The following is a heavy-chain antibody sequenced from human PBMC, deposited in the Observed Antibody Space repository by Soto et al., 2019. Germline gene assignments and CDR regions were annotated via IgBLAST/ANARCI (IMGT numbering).Heavy chain of an antibody. CDR3: AKGESSVSARDFDL. J-gene: IGHJ5*02. CDR2: ISGSGGSA. D-gene: IGHD3-22*01. CDR1: GVTFSSYA. Sequence: PAGCPRLSSAASGVTFSSYAMSLVRQAPGKGLEWVSAISGSGGSAYYADSVKGRFTISRDNSKNTLYLQMNSLSAEDTAVYYCAKGESSVSARDFDLCGQGTLVTVSS. V-gene: IGHV3-23*01.